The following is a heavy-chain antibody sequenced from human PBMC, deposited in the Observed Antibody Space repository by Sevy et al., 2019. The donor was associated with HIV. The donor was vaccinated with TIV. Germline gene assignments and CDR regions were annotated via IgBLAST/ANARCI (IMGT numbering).Heavy chain of an antibody. Sequence: GESLKISCAASGFTFSSYAMHWVRQAPGKGLEWVSSISSSSSYIYYADSVKGRFTISRDNAKNSLYLQMNSLRAEDTAVYYCARGSVVVPAAIWSTFVDYWGQGTLVTVSS. V-gene: IGHV3-21*01. CDR3: ARGSVVVPAAIWSTFVDY. D-gene: IGHD2-2*01. CDR2: ISSSSSYI. CDR1: GFTFSSYA. J-gene: IGHJ4*02.